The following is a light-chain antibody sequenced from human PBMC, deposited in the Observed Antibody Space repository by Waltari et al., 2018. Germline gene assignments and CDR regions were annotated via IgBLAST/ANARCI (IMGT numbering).Light chain of an antibody. Sequence: QSALTQPASVSGSPGQSITISCTGTSSDVGFYNYVSWYQHYPGKAPKLIIYEVSDLPSGVSNRFSGSKSGHTASLTISGLQAEDEADYYCSSYTSSSLYVFGTGTKVTVL. CDR1: SSDVGFYNY. CDR3: SSYTSSSLYV. CDR2: EVS. J-gene: IGLJ1*01. V-gene: IGLV2-14*01.